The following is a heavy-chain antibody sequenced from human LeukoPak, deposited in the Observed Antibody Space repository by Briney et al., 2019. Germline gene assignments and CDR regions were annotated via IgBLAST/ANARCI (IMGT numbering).Heavy chain of an antibody. J-gene: IGHJ4*02. D-gene: IGHD4-17*01. CDR2: INWNGGSV. CDR3: TKALRRRGAWASDY. Sequence: LSLTCTVSSGAFLATSWTWIRQPPGKGLEWVSGINWNGGSVAYADSVKGRFTISRDNAKNSLYLQMNSLRPEDTALYYCTKALRRRGAWASDYWGQGTLVTVSS. CDR1: SGAFLATS. V-gene: IGHV3-9*01.